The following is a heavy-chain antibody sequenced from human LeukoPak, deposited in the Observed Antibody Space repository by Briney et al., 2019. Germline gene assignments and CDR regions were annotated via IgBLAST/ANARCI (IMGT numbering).Heavy chain of an antibody. CDR3: ARRYYYVSGSYYNHFDP. CDR1: GGSISSSSYY. V-gene: IGHV4-39*02. CDR2: MYHSGST. Sequence: SETLSLTCTVSGGSISSSSYYWGWIRQPPGKGLEWIGSMYHSGSTYYNPSLKSRVTISVDTSKNHFSLKLSPVTAADTAVYYCARRYYYVSGSYYNHFDPWGQGTLVTVSS. J-gene: IGHJ5*02. D-gene: IGHD3-10*01.